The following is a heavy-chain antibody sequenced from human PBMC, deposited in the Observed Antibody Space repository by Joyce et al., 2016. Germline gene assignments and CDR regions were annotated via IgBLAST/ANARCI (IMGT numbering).Heavy chain of an antibody. CDR3: TRSSRTGYTAGWPDFDY. V-gene: IGHV3-30*03. CDR2: MSYDGSHQ. J-gene: IGHJ4*02. CDR1: EFAFSSHA. D-gene: IGHD2-2*02. Sequence: QVPLLESGGGVAQPGRSLRLSCAASEFAFSSHAMHWVRQDAGKGLEWVAVMSYDGSHQYYADSVRGRFTISRDNSQNTLYLQMNSLRVEDTAVYYCTRSSRTGYTAGWPDFDYWGQGTLVTVSS.